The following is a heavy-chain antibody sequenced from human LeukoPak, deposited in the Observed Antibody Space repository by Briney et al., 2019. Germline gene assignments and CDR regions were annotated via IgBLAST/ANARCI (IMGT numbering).Heavy chain of an antibody. J-gene: IGHJ4*02. V-gene: IGHV3-21*01. Sequence: GGSLRLSCAASGFTFSSYSMNWVRQAPGKGLEWVSSISSSSSYIYYADSVKGRFTISRDNAKNSLYLQMNSLRAEDTAVYYCARDDVDFLLSYYFDYWGQGTLVTVSS. CDR1: GFTFSSYS. CDR2: ISSSSSYI. CDR3: ARDDVDFLLSYYFDY. D-gene: IGHD3/OR15-3a*01.